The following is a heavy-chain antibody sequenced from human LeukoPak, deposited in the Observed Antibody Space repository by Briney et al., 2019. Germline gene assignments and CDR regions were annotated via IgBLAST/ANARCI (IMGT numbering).Heavy chain of an antibody. J-gene: IGHJ4*02. Sequence: PSQTLSLTCTVSGGSISSGGYYWSRIRQHPGKGLGWIGYIYYSGRTYYNPSLKSRVTISVDTSKNQFSLKLSSVTAADTAVYYCARVYYGSGSYYFIFDSWGQGTLVTVSS. CDR2: IYYSGRT. D-gene: IGHD3-10*01. CDR3: ARVYYGSGSYYFIFDS. CDR1: GGSISSGGYY. V-gene: IGHV4-31*03.